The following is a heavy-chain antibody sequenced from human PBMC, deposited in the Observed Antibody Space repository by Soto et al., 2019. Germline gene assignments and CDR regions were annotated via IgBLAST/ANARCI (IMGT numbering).Heavy chain of an antibody. Sequence: HPGGSLRLSCAASGYTFGNYAIHWVRQAPGKGLEWVAVISYDGTNKYYADSVKGRFTSSRDNSKNTVYLQMNSLRAEDTAVYYCARDQVFGVTIQNFDYWGQGTLVTVSS. J-gene: IGHJ4*02. D-gene: IGHD3-3*01. CDR1: GYTFGNYA. CDR2: ISYDGTNK. CDR3: ARDQVFGVTIQNFDY. V-gene: IGHV3-30-3*01.